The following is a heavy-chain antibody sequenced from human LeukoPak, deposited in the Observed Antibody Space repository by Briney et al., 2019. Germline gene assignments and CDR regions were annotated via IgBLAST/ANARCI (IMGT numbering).Heavy chain of an antibody. CDR3: VRDMGYYDKV. CDR2: INTDGNTR. V-gene: IGHV3-74*01. CDR1: GFTFSTSW. J-gene: IGHJ4*02. D-gene: IGHD3-22*01. Sequence: GGSLRLSCTTSGFTFSTSWMHWVRQAPGKGLVWVSRINTDGNTRDYADSVKGRFTISRDNAKNTLYLQMNSLRAEDTAVYYCVRDMGYYDKVWGQGTLVTVSS.